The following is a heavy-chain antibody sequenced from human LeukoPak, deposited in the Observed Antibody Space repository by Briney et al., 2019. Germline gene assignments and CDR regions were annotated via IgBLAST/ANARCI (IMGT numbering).Heavy chain of an antibody. Sequence: PSETLSLTCTVSGGSISSGGYYWSWIRQHPGKGLEWIGYIYYSGSTNYNPSLKSRVTISVDTSKNQFSLKLSSVTAADTAVYYCARGFVGGLSLIAAAGRNPNYYFDYWGQGTLVTVSS. V-gene: IGHV4-31*03. CDR3: ARGFVGGLSLIAAAGRNPNYYFDY. J-gene: IGHJ4*02. CDR2: IYYSGST. CDR1: GGSISSGGYY. D-gene: IGHD6-13*01.